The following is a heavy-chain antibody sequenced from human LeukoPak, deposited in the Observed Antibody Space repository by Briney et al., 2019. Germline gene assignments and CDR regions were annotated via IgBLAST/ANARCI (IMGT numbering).Heavy chain of an antibody. CDR2: ISAYNGNT. J-gene: IGHJ4*02. CDR1: GYTFTSYG. Sequence: ASVKVSCKASGYTFTSYGISWVRQAPGQGLEWMGWISAYNGNTNYAQKLQGRVTMTTDTSTSTAYMELRSLRSDDTAVYYCARGLKRYYYDSSGYSNAFDYWGQGTLVTVSS. CDR3: ARGLKRYYYDSSGYSNAFDY. D-gene: IGHD3-22*01. V-gene: IGHV1-18*01.